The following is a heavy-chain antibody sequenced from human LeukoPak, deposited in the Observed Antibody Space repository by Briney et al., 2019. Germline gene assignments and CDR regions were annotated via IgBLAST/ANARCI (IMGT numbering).Heavy chain of an antibody. CDR2: IKKDGSEK. Sequence: GGSLRLSCAAAGFTFSSYWMSWVRQAPGKGREWVANIKKDGSEKYYVDSVKSRFTISRDNAKTSLYLQMNSLRAEDTAVYYCARDLSGVTGYTYGRGIDYWGQGTLVTVSP. D-gene: IGHD5-18*01. V-gene: IGHV3-7*01. CDR1: GFTFSSYW. J-gene: IGHJ4*02. CDR3: ARDLSGVTGYTYGRGIDY.